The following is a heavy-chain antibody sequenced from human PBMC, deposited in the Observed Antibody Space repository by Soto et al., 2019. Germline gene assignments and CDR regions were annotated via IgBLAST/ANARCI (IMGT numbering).Heavy chain of an antibody. CDR2: ISYDGSNK. V-gene: IGHV3-30*18. D-gene: IGHD3-22*01. CDR1: GFTFSSYG. CDR3: AKVGDDSSGYAPQIYFQH. J-gene: IGHJ1*01. Sequence: QVQLVESGGGVVQPGRSLRLSCAASGFTFSSYGMHWVRQAPGKGLEWVAVISYDGSNKYYADSVKGRFTISRDNSKNTLYLQMNGLRAEDTAVYYCAKVGDDSSGYAPQIYFQHWGQGTLVTVSS.